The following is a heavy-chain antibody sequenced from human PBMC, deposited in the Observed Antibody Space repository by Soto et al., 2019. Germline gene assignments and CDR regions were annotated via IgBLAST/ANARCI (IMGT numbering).Heavy chain of an antibody. V-gene: IGHV1-69*10. Sequence: ASVKVSCKASGGFNNYAVSWVRQAPGQGLEWMGVTIPELGTSNYAQRFQGRVTITVDKATNTAYLNLTTLTSEDTAIYFCARTPMTRIDYWGQGTLVTVSS. J-gene: IGHJ4*02. CDR2: TIPELGTS. CDR1: GGFNNYA. D-gene: IGHD4-17*01. CDR3: ARTPMTRIDY.